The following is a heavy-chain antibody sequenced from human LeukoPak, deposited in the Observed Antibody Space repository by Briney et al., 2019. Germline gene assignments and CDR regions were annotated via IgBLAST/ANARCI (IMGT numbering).Heavy chain of an antibody. CDR3: ARGRQWRGQLLYQLYDSSGYYSDNWIDP. V-gene: IGHV4-34*01. CDR2: ISHSGNT. CDR1: GGSFSGYY. J-gene: IGHJ5*02. Sequence: PSETLSLTCAVYGGSFSGYYWSWIRQPPGKGLEWIGEISHSGNTNYNPSLKSRVTISVDTSKNQFSLKLSSVTAADTAVYYCARGRQWRGQLLYQLYDSSGYYSDNWIDPWGQGTQVTVSS. D-gene: IGHD3-22*01.